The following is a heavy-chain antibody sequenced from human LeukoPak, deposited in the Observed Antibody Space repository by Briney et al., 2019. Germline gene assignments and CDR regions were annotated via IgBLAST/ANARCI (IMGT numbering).Heavy chain of an antibody. J-gene: IGHJ4*02. CDR2: INPSGGST. CDR1: GYTFTSYY. V-gene: IGHV1-46*01. D-gene: IGHD3-16*01. CDR3: ARDRPGPLGGFDY. Sequence: ASVKVSCKASGYTFTSYYMHWVRQAPGQGLEWMGIINPSGGSTSYAQKFQGRVTMTRDTSASTAYMELSSLRSEDTAVYYCARDRPGPLGGFDYWGQGTLVTVSS.